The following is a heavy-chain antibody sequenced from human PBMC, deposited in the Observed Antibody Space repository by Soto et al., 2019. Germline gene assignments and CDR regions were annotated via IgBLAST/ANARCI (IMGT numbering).Heavy chain of an antibody. V-gene: IGHV3-33*01. J-gene: IGHJ4*02. Sequence: PWGSLRLSCAAAGFIFGTYGIHWVRQAPGKVLEWVAGIWYDGILKTYADSVKGRFSISRDNSQNTVYLQMHTLSAEDTAVYYCASADCGGKCACDYWGQGTLVTVSS. CDR1: GFIFGTYG. CDR3: ASADCGGKCACDY. CDR2: IWYDGILK. D-gene: IGHD2-21*01.